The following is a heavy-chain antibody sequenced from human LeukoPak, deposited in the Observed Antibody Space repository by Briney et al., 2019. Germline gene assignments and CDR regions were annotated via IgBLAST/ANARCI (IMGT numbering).Heavy chain of an antibody. CDR2: ISYDGSNK. Sequence: PGGSLRLSCAASGFTFSSYGMHWVRQAPGKGLEWVAVISYDGSNKYYADSVKGRFTISRDNSKNTLYLQMNSLRAGDTAVYYCAKDKTPDYGDYDYFQHWGQGTLVTVSS. J-gene: IGHJ1*01. CDR1: GFTFSSYG. CDR3: AKDKTPDYGDYDYFQH. D-gene: IGHD4-17*01. V-gene: IGHV3-30*18.